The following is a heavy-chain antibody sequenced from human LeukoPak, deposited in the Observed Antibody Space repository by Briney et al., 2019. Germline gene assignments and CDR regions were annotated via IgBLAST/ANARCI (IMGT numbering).Heavy chain of an antibody. CDR3: ARDRGYCTDC. CDR1: GFTFSSYW. J-gene: IGHJ4*02. D-gene: IGHD2-8*01. Sequence: GGSLRLSCAASGFTFSSYWMHWVRQARGDGLVWVSHFSGDGSRTSYADSVKGRFTISRDYAKNTLYLQMNSLRDEDTAVCYRARDRGYCTDCWGQGNLVTVSS. V-gene: IGHV3-74*01. CDR2: FSGDGSRT.